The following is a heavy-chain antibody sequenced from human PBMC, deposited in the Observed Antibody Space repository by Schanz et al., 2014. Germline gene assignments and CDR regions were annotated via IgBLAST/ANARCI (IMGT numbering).Heavy chain of an antibody. J-gene: IGHJ6*02. CDR1: GFTFGAYT. D-gene: IGHD2-15*01. CDR3: ARACCRQENHYYYTGMDV. Sequence: EVQLVESGGGLVKPGGSLRLSCVTSGFTFGAYTMNWVRQAPGKGLEWVSSISSRSSYIYYTDSVKGRFTISRDNARNSLYLQMNSLRAEDTAVYYCARACCRQENHYYYTGMDVWGQGTTVTVSS. V-gene: IGHV3-21*04. CDR2: ISSRSSYI.